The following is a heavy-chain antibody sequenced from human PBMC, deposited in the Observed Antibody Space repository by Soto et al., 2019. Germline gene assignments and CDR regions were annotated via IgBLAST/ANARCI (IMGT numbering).Heavy chain of an antibody. J-gene: IGHJ5*02. CDR3: ARDAWYYDFWSGLNWFDP. D-gene: IGHD3-3*01. CDR2: ISSSSSYI. V-gene: IGHV3-21*01. CDR1: GFTFSSYS. Sequence: GGSLRLSCAASGFTFSSYSMNWVRQAPGKGLEWVSSISSSSSYIYYADSVKGRFTISRDNAKNSLYLQMNSLRAEDTAVYYCARDAWYYDFWSGLNWFDPWGQGTLVTVSS.